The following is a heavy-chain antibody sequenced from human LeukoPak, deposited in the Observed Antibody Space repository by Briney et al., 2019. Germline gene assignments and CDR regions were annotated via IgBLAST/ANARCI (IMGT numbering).Heavy chain of an antibody. CDR3: ATFIVGATRGGVYFDY. V-gene: IGHV3-21*01. CDR1: GFTFSSYS. J-gene: IGHJ4*02. Sequence: GGSLRLSCAASGFTFSSYSMHWVRQAPGKGLEWVSSISSSSSYIYYADSVKGRFTISRDNAKNSLYLQMNSLRAEDTAVYYCATFIVGATRGGVYFDYWGQGTLVTVSS. D-gene: IGHD1-26*01. CDR2: ISSSSSYI.